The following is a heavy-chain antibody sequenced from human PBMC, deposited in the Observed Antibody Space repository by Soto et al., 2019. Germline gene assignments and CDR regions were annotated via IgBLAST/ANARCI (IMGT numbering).Heavy chain of an antibody. V-gene: IGHV3-30-3*01. CDR1: GFTFSSYA. Sequence: QVPLVESGGGVVQPGRSLRLSCAASGFTFSSYAMHWVRQAPGKGLEWVAVISYDGSNKYYADSVKGRFTISRDNSKNTLYLQMNSLRAEDTAVYYCASSDGVPAAIMDGSFDYWGQGTLVTVSS. D-gene: IGHD2-2*01. J-gene: IGHJ4*02. CDR2: ISYDGSNK. CDR3: ASSDGVPAAIMDGSFDY.